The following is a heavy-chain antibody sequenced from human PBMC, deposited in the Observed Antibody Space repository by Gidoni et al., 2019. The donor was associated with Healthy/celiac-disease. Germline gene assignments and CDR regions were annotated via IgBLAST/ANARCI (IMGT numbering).Heavy chain of an antibody. CDR3: ARVHHMVVVPAAGWFDP. J-gene: IGHJ5*02. V-gene: IGHV1-69*01. CDR1: GGTFRSSA. D-gene: IGHD2-2*01. Sequence: QLQLVQSGAEVQKPGSSVQVSCKASGGTFRSSAISWGRQAPGQGLEWMGGIIPICGTANDAQKCQGRVTITADESTSTDDRELSSRRSEDTAGYYCARVHHMVVVPAAGWFDPWGQGTLVTVSS. CDR2: IIPICGTA.